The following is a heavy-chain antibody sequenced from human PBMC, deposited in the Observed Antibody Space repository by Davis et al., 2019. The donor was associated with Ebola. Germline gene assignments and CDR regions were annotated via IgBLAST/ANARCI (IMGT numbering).Heavy chain of an antibody. CDR1: GYTFTSYY. D-gene: IGHD1-26*01. CDR2: INPSGGST. Sequence: ASSVTVSCKASGYTFTSYYMRWVRHAPGQGLEWMGIINPSGGSTSYAQKLQGRVTMTTDTSTSTAYMELRSLRSDDTAVYYCARDAGVGATVYWGQGTLVTVSS. CDR3: ARDAGVGATVY. V-gene: IGHV1-46*01. J-gene: IGHJ4*02.